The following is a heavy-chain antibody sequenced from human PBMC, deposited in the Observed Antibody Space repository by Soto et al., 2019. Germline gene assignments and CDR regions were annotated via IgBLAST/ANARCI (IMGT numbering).Heavy chain of an antibody. D-gene: IGHD4-17*01. CDR2: IYHSGST. CDR3: ARSQTTVTSYDY. CDR1: GVSISSHY. J-gene: IGHJ4*02. V-gene: IGHV4-59*11. Sequence: SETLSLTCTVSGVSISSHYWSWIRQPPGKGLEWIGYIYHSGSTYYNPSLKSRVTISVDRSKNQFSLKLSSVTAADTAVYYCARSQTTVTSYDYWGQGTLVTVSS.